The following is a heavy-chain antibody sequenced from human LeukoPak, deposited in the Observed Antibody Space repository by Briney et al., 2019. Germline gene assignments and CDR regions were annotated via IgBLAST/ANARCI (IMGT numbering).Heavy chain of an antibody. CDR2: IRSKAYGGTT. D-gene: IGHD6-19*01. CDR3: TRDPGIAVAGFDY. Sequence: GRSLRLSCTASGFTFGDYAMSWVRQAPGKGLGWVGFIRSKAYGGTTEYAASVKGRFTISRDDSKSIAYLQMNSLKTEDTAVYYCTRDPGIAVAGFDYWGQGTLVTVSS. V-gene: IGHV3-49*04. CDR1: GFTFGDYA. J-gene: IGHJ4*02.